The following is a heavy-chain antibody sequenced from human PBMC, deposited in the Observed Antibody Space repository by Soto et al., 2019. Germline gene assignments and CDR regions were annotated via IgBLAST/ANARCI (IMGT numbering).Heavy chain of an antibody. CDR3: ARCQYYYDSSHFEH. D-gene: IGHD3-22*01. CDR1: GGSVSGYY. Sequence: KPSESLSLSCAVYGGSVSGYYWSWIRQPPGKGLEWIGEINHSGSTNYNPSLKSRVTISVDTSKNQFSLKLSSVPAADTAVYYCARCQYYYDSSHFEHWGQGTLVTVSS. CDR2: INHSGST. J-gene: IGHJ1*01. V-gene: IGHV4-34*01.